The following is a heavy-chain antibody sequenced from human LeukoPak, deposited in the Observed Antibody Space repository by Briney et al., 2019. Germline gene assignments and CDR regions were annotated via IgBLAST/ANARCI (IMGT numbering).Heavy chain of an antibody. CDR3: ARGLAAAGTPYYYYYMDV. Sequence: ASVKVSCKVSGYTLTELSMHWVRQAPGKGLEWMGSFDPEDGETIYAQKFQGRVSMTEDRSTDTAYMELSSLRSEDTAVYYCARGLAAAGTPYYYYYMDVWGKGTTVTVSS. V-gene: IGHV1-24*01. CDR1: GYTLTELS. J-gene: IGHJ6*03. D-gene: IGHD6-13*01. CDR2: FDPEDGET.